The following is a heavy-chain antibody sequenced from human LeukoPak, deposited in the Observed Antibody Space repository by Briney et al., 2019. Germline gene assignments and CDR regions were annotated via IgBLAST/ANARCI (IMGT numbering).Heavy chain of an antibody. CDR1: GYTFTSYG. D-gene: IGHD4-17*01. Sequence: ASVTVSCKASGYTFTSYGISWVRQAPGQGLEWMARISAYNGNTNYAQKLQGRVTMTTDTSTSTAYMELRSLGSDDTAVYYCARDKTTDYGDEVGLDYWGQGTLVTVSS. J-gene: IGHJ4*02. V-gene: IGHV1-18*01. CDR2: ISAYNGNT. CDR3: ARDKTTDYGDEVGLDY.